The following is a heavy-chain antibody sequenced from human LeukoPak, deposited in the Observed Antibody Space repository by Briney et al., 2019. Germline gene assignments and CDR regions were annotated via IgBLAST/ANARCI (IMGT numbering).Heavy chain of an antibody. CDR1: RFTFSSYG. CDR2: ISGSRSYI. D-gene: IGHD6-13*01. J-gene: IGHJ4*02. CDR3: ARTPSSEQQLSFDY. V-gene: IGHV3-21*01. Sequence: GGSLRLSCAASRFTFSSYGMHWVRQAPGKGLEWVSSISGSRSYIYYADSVKGRFTISRDNAKNSLYLQMNSLRAEDTAVYYCARTPSSEQQLSFDYWGQGTLVTASS.